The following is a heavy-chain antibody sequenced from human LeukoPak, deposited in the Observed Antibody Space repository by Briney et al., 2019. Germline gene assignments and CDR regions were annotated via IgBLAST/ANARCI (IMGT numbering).Heavy chain of an antibody. D-gene: IGHD3-22*01. CDR1: GFTFSSYG. CDR2: TWYDGSNK. V-gene: IGHV3-33*01. Sequence: PSGSLRLSCAASGFTFSSYGMHWVRQAQGKGREWVAVTWYDGSNKYYADSVKGRFTISRDNSKNTLYLQMNSLRAEDTAMYYCARDRDELGYDSSGYYLTNWFDPWGQGTLVTVSS. J-gene: IGHJ5*02. CDR3: ARDRDELGYDSSGYYLTNWFDP.